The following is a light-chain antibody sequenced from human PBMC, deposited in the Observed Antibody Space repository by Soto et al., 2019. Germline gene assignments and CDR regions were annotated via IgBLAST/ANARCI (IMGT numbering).Light chain of an antibody. CDR3: CSYAGSSSFDVV. Sequence: QSALTQPASASGSPGQSITISCTGTSSDVGSYNLVSWYQQHPGKAPKLMIYEGSKRPSGVSNRFSGSKSGNTASLTISGLEVEDEADYYCCSYAGSSSFDVVFGGGTQLTVL. CDR2: EGS. V-gene: IGLV2-23*03. CDR1: SSDVGSYNL. J-gene: IGLJ2*01.